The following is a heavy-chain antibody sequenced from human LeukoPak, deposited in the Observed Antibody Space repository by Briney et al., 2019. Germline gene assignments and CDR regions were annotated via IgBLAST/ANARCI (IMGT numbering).Heavy chain of an antibody. CDR3: ARWTYYYGSGSYKNYYYYMDV. Sequence: ASVKVSCKASGYTFTGYYMHWVRQAPGQGLEWMGWINPNSGGTNYAQKFQGRVTMTRDTSISTAYMELSRLRSDDTAVYYCARWTYYYGSGSYKNYYYYMDVWGKGTTVTVSS. D-gene: IGHD3-10*01. V-gene: IGHV1-2*02. CDR1: GYTFTGYY. CDR2: INPNSGGT. J-gene: IGHJ6*03.